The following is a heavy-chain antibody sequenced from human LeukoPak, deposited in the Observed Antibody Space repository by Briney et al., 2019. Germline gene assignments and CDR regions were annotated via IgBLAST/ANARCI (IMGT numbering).Heavy chain of an antibody. V-gene: IGHV1-2*02. CDR3: ATTLGRIKYFQH. CDR2: INPNSGGT. Sequence: GASVKVSCKASGYTFTGYYMHWVRQAPGQGLEWMGWINPNSGGTNYAQKFQGRVTMTRDTSISTAYMELSSLRSEDTAVYYCATTLGRIKYFQHWGQGTLVTVSS. CDR1: GYTFTGYY. D-gene: IGHD1/OR15-1a*01. J-gene: IGHJ1*01.